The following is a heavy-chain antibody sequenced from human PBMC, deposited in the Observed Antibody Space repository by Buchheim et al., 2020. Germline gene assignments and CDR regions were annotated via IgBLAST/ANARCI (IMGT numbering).Heavy chain of an antibody. J-gene: IGHJ6*02. CDR1: GFTFSNAW. CDR2: IKQDGSEK. Sequence: EVQLVESGGGLVKPGGSLRLSCAASGFTFSNAWMSWVRQAPGKGLEWVANIKQDGSEKYYVDSVKGRFTISRDNAKNSLYLQMNSLRAEDTAVYYCARGEEQLVPYYYGMDVWGQGTT. D-gene: IGHD6-13*01. V-gene: IGHV3-7*01. CDR3: ARGEEQLVPYYYGMDV.